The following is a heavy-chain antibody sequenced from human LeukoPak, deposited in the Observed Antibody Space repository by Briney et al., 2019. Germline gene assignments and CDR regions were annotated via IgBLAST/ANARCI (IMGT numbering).Heavy chain of an antibody. Sequence: GGSLRLSCAASGFTFSSYAMSWVRQAPGKGLEWDSAISGSGGSTYYADSVKGRFTISRDNSKNTLYLQMNSLRAEDTAVYYCAKGLLTMTYPLNDYWGQGTLVTVSS. D-gene: IGHD3-22*01. CDR1: GFTFSSYA. V-gene: IGHV3-23*01. CDR2: ISGSGGST. CDR3: AKGLLTMTYPLNDY. J-gene: IGHJ4*02.